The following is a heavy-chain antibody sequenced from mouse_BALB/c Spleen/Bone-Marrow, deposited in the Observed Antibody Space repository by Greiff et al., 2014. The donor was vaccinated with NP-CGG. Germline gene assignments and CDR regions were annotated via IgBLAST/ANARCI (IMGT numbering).Heavy chain of an antibody. CDR1: GFTFSSYD. J-gene: IGHJ3*01. D-gene: IGHD2-4*01. CDR3: SRLRYDYDGAWFAY. CDR2: IGSGGSYT. Sequence: EVKLQESGGDLVRPGGSLKLSCAASGFTFSSYDMSWVRQTPDKRLEWVATIGSGGSYTYYPDSVKGRFTISRDNAKNTLYLQMSSLKSENRAMYYCSRLRYDYDGAWFAYWGQGTLVTVSA. V-gene: IGHV5-6*01.